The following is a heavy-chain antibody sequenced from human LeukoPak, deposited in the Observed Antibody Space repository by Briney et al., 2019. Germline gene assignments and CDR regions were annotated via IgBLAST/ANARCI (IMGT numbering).Heavy chain of an antibody. CDR2: INPNSGGP. CDR1: GYSFTGYY. V-gene: IGHV1-2*06. J-gene: IGHJ4*02. Sequence: GASVKVSCKTSGYSFTGYYRHWVRQAPGQGLEWMGRINPNSGGPNYGQKFQGTVTVTRDTSISTAYLELSNLRSDDTAAYYCVRGYSYGFYFDYWGQGSLVTVSS. CDR3: VRGYSYGFYFDY. D-gene: IGHD5-18*01.